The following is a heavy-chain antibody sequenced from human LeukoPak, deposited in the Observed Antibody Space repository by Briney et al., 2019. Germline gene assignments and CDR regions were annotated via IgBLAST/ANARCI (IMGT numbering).Heavy chain of an antibody. CDR1: GGSISSYY. J-gene: IGHJ3*02. CDR2: IYYSGST. D-gene: IGHD2-15*01. V-gene: IGHV4-59*08. Sequence: SETLFLTCTVSGGSISSYYWSWIRQPPGKGLEWIGYIYYSGSTNYNPSLKSRVTISVDTSKNQFSLKLSSVTAADTAVYYCARLAAVVGAFDIWGQGTMVTVSS. CDR3: ARLAAVVGAFDI.